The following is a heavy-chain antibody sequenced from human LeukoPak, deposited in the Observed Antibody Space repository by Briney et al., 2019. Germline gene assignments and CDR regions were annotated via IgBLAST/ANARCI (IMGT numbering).Heavy chain of an antibody. D-gene: IGHD1-26*01. CDR3: ARGQVGATQLFDY. CDR1: GGSFSSSTNY. CDR2: TYNSGST. J-gene: IGHJ4*02. V-gene: IGHV4-61*01. Sequence: PSETLSLTCTVSGGSFSSSTNYWNWNRQPPGKGLEWNGYTYNSGSTNYNPSFENRVTISADTSRNQFSLKVRFVPAADAAVYYCARGQVGATQLFDYWGQGTLVTVSS.